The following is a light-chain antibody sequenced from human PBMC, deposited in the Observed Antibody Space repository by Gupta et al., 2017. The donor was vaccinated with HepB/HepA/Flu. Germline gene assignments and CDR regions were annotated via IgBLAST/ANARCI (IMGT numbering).Light chain of an antibody. Sequence: DIQMTQSPSSLSASVGDRVTITCRAGQSVATYLHWYQQETGKAPRLLIYGASTLQSGVPPRFSGSGSGTDFTLTISSLQPEDFAIYYCQQSFSTPHTFGQGTKLEI. CDR1: QSVATY. CDR3: QQSFSTPHT. J-gene: IGKJ2*01. CDR2: GAS. V-gene: IGKV1-39*01.